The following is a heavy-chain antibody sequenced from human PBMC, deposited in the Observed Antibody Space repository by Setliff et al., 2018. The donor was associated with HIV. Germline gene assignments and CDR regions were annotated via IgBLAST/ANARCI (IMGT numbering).Heavy chain of an antibody. CDR1: GGSIGGYY. CDR2: IYSGGST. Sequence: KPSETLSLTCTVSGGSIGGYYWSWIRQPPGTGLEWLGCIYSGGSTNYNPSLESRVTISLDTSKNQFSLRLTSVTAADTAVYYCARVRSYSSAYDAFDVWGPGTMVTVSS. J-gene: IGHJ3*01. D-gene: IGHD2-2*02. CDR3: ARVRSYSSAYDAFDV. V-gene: IGHV4-4*08.